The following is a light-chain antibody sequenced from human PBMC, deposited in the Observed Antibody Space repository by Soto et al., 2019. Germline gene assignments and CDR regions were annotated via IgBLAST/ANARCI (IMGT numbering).Light chain of an antibody. V-gene: IGKV3D-15*01. CDR2: GAS. Sequence: EIVMTQSPATLSVSPGERATLSCRASESVSRNLAWYQQKPGQAPRLLIYGASTRATGIPDRFSGSGSGTDFTLTISRLEPEDFAVYYCQQYDSSPRTFGQGTKVEI. J-gene: IGKJ1*01. CDR3: QQYDSSPRT. CDR1: ESVSRN.